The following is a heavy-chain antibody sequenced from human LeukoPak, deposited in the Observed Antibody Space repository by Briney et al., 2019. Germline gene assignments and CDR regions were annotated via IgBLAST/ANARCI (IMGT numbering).Heavy chain of an antibody. J-gene: IGHJ4*02. CDR1: GFTFDDYA. D-gene: IGHD3-10*01. Sequence: PGRSLRLSCAASGFTFDDYAMHWVRQAPGKGLEWVSGISWNSGSIGYADSVKGRFTISRDNAKNSLYLQINSLRAEDTAVYYCAREVGSGKGYFDYWGQGTLVTVSS. CDR3: AREVGSGKGYFDY. CDR2: ISWNSGSI. V-gene: IGHV3-9*01.